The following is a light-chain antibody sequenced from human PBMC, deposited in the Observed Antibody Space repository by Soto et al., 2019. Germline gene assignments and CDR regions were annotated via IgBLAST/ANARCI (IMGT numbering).Light chain of an antibody. CDR2: SNN. Sequence: LTQPPSASGTPGQKVFISCSGSSSNIGGTNYAYWYQQLPGAAPKLLMHSNNLRPSGVPERISGSKFGTAASLAISGLRSEDEAVYYCASWDDRLGAVIFGGGTKVTVL. J-gene: IGLJ2*01. CDR3: ASWDDRLGAVI. CDR1: SSNIGGTNY. V-gene: IGLV1-47*02.